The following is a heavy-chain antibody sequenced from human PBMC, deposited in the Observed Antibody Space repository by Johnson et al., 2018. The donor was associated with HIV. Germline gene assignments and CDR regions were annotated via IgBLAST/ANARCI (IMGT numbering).Heavy chain of an antibody. CDR1: GFTFSSYG. CDR2: IRYDGSNT. V-gene: IGHV3-30*02. D-gene: IGHD6-19*01. J-gene: IGHJ3*02. CDR3: AKEASGWYHAGDAFDI. Sequence: QVQLVESGGGVVQPGGSLRLSCAASGFTFSSYGMHWVRQAPGKGLEWVAFIRYDGSNTYYADSVRGRFTLSRDNSKNTVYLQMNSLRAEDTAVYYCAKEASGWYHAGDAFDIWGQGTMVTVSS.